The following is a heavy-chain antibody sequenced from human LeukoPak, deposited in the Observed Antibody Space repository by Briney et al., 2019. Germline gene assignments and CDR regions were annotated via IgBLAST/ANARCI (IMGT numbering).Heavy chain of an antibody. CDR2: ISTSGANT. CDR3: ARHTSSGYYVFEY. D-gene: IGHD3-22*01. Sequence: PGGSLRLSCAASGFTFSSYAMSWVRQAPGKGLEWVSGISTSGANTYYADSVKGRFTISRDNSKNTLHLQMNSLRAEDTAVYYCARHTSSGYYVFEYWGQGTLVTVSS. J-gene: IGHJ4*02. V-gene: IGHV3-23*01. CDR1: GFTFSSYA.